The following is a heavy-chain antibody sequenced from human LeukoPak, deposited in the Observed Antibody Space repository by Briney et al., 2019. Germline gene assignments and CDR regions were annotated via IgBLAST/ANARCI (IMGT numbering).Heavy chain of an antibody. CDR1: GFTFSSYG. J-gene: IGHJ4*02. V-gene: IGHV3-30*18. CDR2: ISYDGSNK. Sequence: PGRSLRLSCAASGFTFSSYGMHWVRQAPGKGLEWVAVISYDGSNKYYADSVKGRLTISRDNSKNTLYLQMNSLRAEDTAVYYCAKGYAYQLLCIDYWGQGTLVTVSS. CDR3: AKGYAYQLLCIDY. D-gene: IGHD2-2*01.